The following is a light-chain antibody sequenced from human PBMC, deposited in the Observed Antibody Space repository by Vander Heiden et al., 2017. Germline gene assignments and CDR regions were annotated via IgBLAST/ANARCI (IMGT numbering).Light chain of an antibody. V-gene: IGKV1-9*01. CDR2: AAS. J-gene: IGKJ5*01. CDR1: QDISNY. CDR3: QHLNTYPLT. Sequence: DIQLTQSPSFLSASVGDRVTITCRASQDISNYLAWYQQKPGEAPRLLIYAASTLQSGVPSRFSGSGSGTEFTLTISSLQPEDFATYYCQHLNTYPLTFGQGTRLEIK.